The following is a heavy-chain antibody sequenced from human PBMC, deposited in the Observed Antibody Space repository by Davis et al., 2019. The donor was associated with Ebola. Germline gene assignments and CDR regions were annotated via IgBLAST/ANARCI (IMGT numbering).Heavy chain of an antibody. D-gene: IGHD2-15*01. V-gene: IGHV3-23*01. CDR1: GFTFSSYS. CDR2: ISGSGGST. Sequence: GESLKISCAASGFTFSSYSMSWVRQPPGKGLEWVSAISGSGGSTYYADSVKGRFTISRDNSKNTLYLQMNSLRAEDTAVYDCAKDRGSIIVVVVSDYWGQGTVVTVTS. J-gene: IGHJ4*02. CDR3: AKDRGSIIVVVVSDY.